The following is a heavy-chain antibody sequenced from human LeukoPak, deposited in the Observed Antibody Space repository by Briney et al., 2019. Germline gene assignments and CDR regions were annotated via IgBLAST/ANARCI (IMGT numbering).Heavy chain of an antibody. Sequence: GGSLRLSCAASGFTFSSYSMNWVRQAPGKGLEWVSYISSSSSTIYYADSVKGRFTISRDNVKNSLYLQMNSLRAEDTAVYYCARRWHYDSSGYPYHFDYWGQGTLVTVSS. CDR1: GFTFSSYS. CDR3: ARRWHYDSSGYPYHFDY. CDR2: ISSSSSTI. D-gene: IGHD3-22*01. J-gene: IGHJ4*02. V-gene: IGHV3-48*01.